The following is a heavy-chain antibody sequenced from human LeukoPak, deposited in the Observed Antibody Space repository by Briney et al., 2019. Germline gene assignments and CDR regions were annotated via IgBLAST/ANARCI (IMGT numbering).Heavy chain of an antibody. J-gene: IGHJ3*02. Sequence: WASVKVSCKASGYTFTCYYMHWVRQAPGQGLEWMGIINPSGGSTSYAQKFQGRVTMTRDMSTSTVYMELSSLRSEDTAVYYCARGRISKCGGDCHDAFDIWGQGTMVTVSS. CDR3: ARGRISKCGGDCHDAFDI. D-gene: IGHD2-21*02. CDR2: INPSGGST. V-gene: IGHV1-46*01. CDR1: GYTFTCYY.